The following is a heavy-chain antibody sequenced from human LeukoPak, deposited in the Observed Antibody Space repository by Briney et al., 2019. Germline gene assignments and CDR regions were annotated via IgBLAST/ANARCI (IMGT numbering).Heavy chain of an antibody. D-gene: IGHD1-1*01. J-gene: IGHJ4*02. CDR3: ARGYSPSIRTTGNDY. V-gene: IGHV1-8*02. Sequence: ASVKVSCKASGYTFSSYYISWVRQAPGQGLEWMGWMNPNSGNSGYAQNFQGRVIMTRDTSISTAYMELHSLRSEDTAVYYCARGYSPSIRTTGNDYWGQGTLVTVSS. CDR1: GYTFSSYY. CDR2: MNPNSGNS.